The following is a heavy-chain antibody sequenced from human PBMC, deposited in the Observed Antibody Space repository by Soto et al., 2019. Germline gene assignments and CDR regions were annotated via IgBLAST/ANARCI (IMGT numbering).Heavy chain of an antibody. Sequence: QVHLVQSGAEVTKPGASVKVSCKAYVYTVTNYGINWVRLATGQGLEWMGWISAHSGDTTYAQRVRDRVTTTTDTSTPTAYLELTSLTSNDTAVYYCARTITMIFLAPNNWGQGTHGTLSS. J-gene: IGHJ4*02. CDR1: VYTVTNYG. V-gene: IGHV1-18*01. CDR2: ISAHSGDT. D-gene: IGHD3-22*01. CDR3: ARTITMIFLAPNN.